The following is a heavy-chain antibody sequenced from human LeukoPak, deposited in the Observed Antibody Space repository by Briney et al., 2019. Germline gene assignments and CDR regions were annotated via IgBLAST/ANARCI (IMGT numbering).Heavy chain of an antibody. Sequence: ASVKVPCKASGYIFTSYNMYWVRQAPGRGLEWMGIINPSGGSTRSAQKFQGRVTMTRDTSTSTVYMELSSLRSEDTAVYYCARDFFHRYYDSSGRAFDYWGQGTLVTVSS. CDR1: GYIFTSYN. D-gene: IGHD3-22*01. J-gene: IGHJ4*02. V-gene: IGHV1-46*01. CDR2: INPSGGST. CDR3: ARDFFHRYYDSSGRAFDY.